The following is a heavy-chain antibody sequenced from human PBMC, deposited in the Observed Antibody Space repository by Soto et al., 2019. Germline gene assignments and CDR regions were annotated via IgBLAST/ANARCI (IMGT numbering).Heavy chain of an antibody. CDR2: IIPIFGTA. CDR3: ARAPEGYYLNWFDP. V-gene: IGHV1-69*06. Sequence: ASVKVSCKASGGTFSSYAISWVRQAPGQGLEWMGGIIPIFGTANYAQKVQGRVTITADKSTSTAYMELSSLRSEDTAVYYCARAPEGYYLNWFDPWGKGTLVTVSS. CDR1: GGTFSSYA. D-gene: IGHD3-22*01. J-gene: IGHJ5*02.